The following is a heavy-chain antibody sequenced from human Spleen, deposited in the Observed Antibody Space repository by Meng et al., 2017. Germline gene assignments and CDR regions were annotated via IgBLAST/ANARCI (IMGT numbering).Heavy chain of an antibody. CDR3: GIGSSSSVDY. D-gene: IGHD6-6*01. CDR1: GFTFSSYA. Sequence: GESLKISCAASGFTFSSYAMHWVRQAPGKGLEWVAVISYDGSNKYYADSVKGRFTISRDNSKNTLYLQMSSLRAEDTAVYYCGIGSSSSVDYWGQGTLVTVSS. V-gene: IGHV3-30*15. CDR2: ISYDGSNK. J-gene: IGHJ4*02.